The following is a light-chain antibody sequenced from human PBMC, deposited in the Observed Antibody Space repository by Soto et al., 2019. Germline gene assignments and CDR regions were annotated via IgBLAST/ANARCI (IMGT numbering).Light chain of an antibody. Sequence: AILMTQSPSSFSASTGDRVTITCRASQGISSYLAWYQQKPGKAPKLLIYAASTLQSGVPSRFSGSGSGTDFTLTISCLQSEDFATYYCQQYYSYPWTFGQGTKWIS. CDR1: QGISSY. CDR2: AAS. J-gene: IGKJ1*01. CDR3: QQYYSYPWT. V-gene: IGKV1-8*01.